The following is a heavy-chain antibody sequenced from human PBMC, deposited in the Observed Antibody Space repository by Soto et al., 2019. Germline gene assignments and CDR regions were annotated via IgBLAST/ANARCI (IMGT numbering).Heavy chain of an antibody. V-gene: IGHV4-31*03. J-gene: IGHJ5*02. Sequence: SETLSLTCTVSGDSIGGVGYWSWIRQFPGRGLEGVGCISSSGSTYYNPALNNRISLSLDTSQNKFSLKLLSVTAADTAIYYCARPGVTGIVLPSHWFDPWGQGTLVTVSS. CDR3: ARPGVTGIVLPSHWFDP. CDR2: ISSSGST. CDR1: GDSIGGVGY. D-gene: IGHD2-21*02.